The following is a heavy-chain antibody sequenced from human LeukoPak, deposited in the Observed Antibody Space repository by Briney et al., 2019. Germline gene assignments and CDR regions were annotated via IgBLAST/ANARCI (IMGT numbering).Heavy chain of an antibody. Sequence: GGSLRLSCAASGFTFSSFAMHWVRQAPGKGLEYLSAIYCDGSRTYYADSVKGRFTISRDNSKNTLYFEMSSLRVEDTAVYYCVKSPGSGWPVWGQGTLLTVSS. J-gene: IGHJ4*02. CDR2: IYCDGSRT. V-gene: IGHV3-64D*06. D-gene: IGHD6-19*01. CDR3: VKSPGSGWPV. CDR1: GFTFSSFA.